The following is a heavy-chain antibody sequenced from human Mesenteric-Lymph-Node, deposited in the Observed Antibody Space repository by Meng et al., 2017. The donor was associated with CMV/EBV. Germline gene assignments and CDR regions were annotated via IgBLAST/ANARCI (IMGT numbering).Heavy chain of an antibody. D-gene: IGHD3-3*01. CDR1: GFTFSDFG. Sequence: GESLKISCAASGFTFSDFGMNWVRQAPGKGLEWVAFLHYDGGEKYYGDSVKGQFTISRDTSKNTLYLQMDSLRPEDTAIYYCATDPHDFWSGKNWFDFWGQGTLVTVSS. CDR3: ATDPHDFWSGKNWFDF. J-gene: IGHJ5*01. V-gene: IGHV3-30*02. CDR2: LHYDGGEK.